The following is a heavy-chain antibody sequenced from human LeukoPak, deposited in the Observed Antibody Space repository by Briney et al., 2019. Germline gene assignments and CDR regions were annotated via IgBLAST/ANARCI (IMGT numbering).Heavy chain of an antibody. D-gene: IGHD6-19*01. J-gene: IGHJ6*02. CDR1: GDSVSSNSAA. Sequence: SQTLSLTCAISGDSVSSNSAAWNWIRQSPSRGLEWLGRTYYRSKWYNDYAVSVKSRITINPDTSKNQFSLQLNSVTPEDTAVYYCVGWYGDFYYYGMDVWGQGTTVTVSS. CDR3: VGWYGDFYYYGMDV. CDR2: TYYRSKWYN. V-gene: IGHV6-1*01.